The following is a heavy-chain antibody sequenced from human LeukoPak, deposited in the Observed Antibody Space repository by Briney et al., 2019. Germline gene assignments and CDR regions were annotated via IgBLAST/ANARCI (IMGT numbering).Heavy chain of an antibody. CDR1: GGSISSYY. CDR2: IYTSGST. D-gene: IGHD3-3*01. J-gene: IGHJ3*02. V-gene: IGHV4-4*07. CDR3: ARDPHYDFWSDRGAFDI. Sequence: SETLSLTCTVSGGSISSYYWSWIRQPAGKGLEWIGRIYTSGSTNYNPSLKSRVTMSVDTSKNQFSLKLSSVTAADTAVYYCARDPHYDFWSDRGAFDIWGQGTMVTVSS.